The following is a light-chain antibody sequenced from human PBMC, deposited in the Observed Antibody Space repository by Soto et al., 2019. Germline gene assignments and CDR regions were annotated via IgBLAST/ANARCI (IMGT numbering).Light chain of an antibody. CDR3: HQYNNWPPLT. V-gene: IGKV3-15*01. J-gene: IGKJ4*01. CDR2: VAS. CDR1: QNVSSY. Sequence: EIVMTQSPSTLSVSTGERATLSCRASQNVSSYLAWYQQKPGQAPRLLIYVASTMETGIPARFSGSGSGTEFTLTIISLLSEEFAVYYCHQYNNWPPLTFGGGTKVEIK.